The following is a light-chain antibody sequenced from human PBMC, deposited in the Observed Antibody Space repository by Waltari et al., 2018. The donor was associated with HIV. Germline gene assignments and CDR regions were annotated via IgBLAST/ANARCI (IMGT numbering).Light chain of an antibody. Sequence: DIQITQSPSSLSASVGDRVSITCQASQDISYYLNWYQQKPGKAPKLLIYDASRLQRGVPSRVSGAGSGTDFTFTISSLQPEDIATYYCQQDASMFTFGPGTKVNIK. CDR2: DAS. CDR1: QDISYY. V-gene: IGKV1-33*01. J-gene: IGKJ3*01. CDR3: QQDASMFT.